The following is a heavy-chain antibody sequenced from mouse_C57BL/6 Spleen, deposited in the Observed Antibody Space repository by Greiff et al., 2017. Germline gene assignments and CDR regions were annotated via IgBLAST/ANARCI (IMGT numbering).Heavy chain of an antibody. CDR3: TRMDGSSYFYWYFDV. CDR1: GFTFSDYG. D-gene: IGHD1-1*01. Sequence: EVPLQQSGGGLVKPGGSLKLSCAASGFTFSDYGMHWVRQAPEKGLEWVAYISSGSSTIYYADTVKGRFTISRDNAKNTLFLQMTSLRSEDTAMYYCTRMDGSSYFYWYFDVWGTGTTVTVSS. J-gene: IGHJ1*03. CDR2: ISSGSSTI. V-gene: IGHV5-17*01.